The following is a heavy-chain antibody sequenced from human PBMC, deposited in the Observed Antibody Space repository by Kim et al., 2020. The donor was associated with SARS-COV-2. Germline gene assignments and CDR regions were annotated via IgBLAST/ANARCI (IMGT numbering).Heavy chain of an antibody. V-gene: IGHV4-59*01. J-gene: IGHJ4*02. CDR3: ARETYYYGSGSYYAPRVFDY. Sequence: RVTISVDTSKNQFSLKLSSVTAADTAVYYCARETYYYGSGSYYAPRVFDYWGQGTLVTVSS. D-gene: IGHD3-10*01.